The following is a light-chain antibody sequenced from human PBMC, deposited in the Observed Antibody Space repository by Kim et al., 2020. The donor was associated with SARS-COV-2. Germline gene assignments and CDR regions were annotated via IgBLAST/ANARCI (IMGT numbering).Light chain of an antibody. CDR3: QQYNTYPET. V-gene: IGKV1-5*03. CDR2: KAS. CDR1: QNVNVW. J-gene: IGKJ1*01. Sequence: DVQMTQSPSDLSASVGDRVTIACRASQNVNVWLAWYQQKPGKAPKLLIYKASNLGSGVPSRFSGSGSGTQFTLTINSVQPDDSATYYCQQYNTYPETFGQGTKVDIK.